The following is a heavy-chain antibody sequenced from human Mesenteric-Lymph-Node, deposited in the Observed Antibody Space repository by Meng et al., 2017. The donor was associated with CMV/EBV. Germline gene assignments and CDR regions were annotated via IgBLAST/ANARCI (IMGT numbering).Heavy chain of an antibody. D-gene: IGHD2-8*02. V-gene: IGHV3-23*01. J-gene: IGHJ4*02. CDR1: GFTFSSYS. CDR2: ISDSGSST. Sequence: GESLKISCAASGFTFSSYSMSWVRQAPGKGLEWVSGISDSGSSTYYADSVKGRFTISRDNSKNTLYLQMNSLRAEDTAVYYCAKSPTGYWGQGTLVTVSS. CDR3: AKSPTGY.